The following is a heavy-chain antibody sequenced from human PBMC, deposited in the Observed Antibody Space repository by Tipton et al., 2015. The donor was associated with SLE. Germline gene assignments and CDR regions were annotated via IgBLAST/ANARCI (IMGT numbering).Heavy chain of an antibody. D-gene: IGHD3-10*01. V-gene: IGHV4-59*01. CDR1: GDSISPYY. J-gene: IGHJ6*03. Sequence: LRLSCNVSGDSISPYYWSWIRQPPGKGLEWIAYVYYSGITKYNPSLKSRVTISLDTSKKQFSLTLTSVTAADTAVYYCARDVMGRTTTDRGTYQYYYYMDFWGKGTTVTVSS. CDR3: ARDVMGRTTTDRGTYQYYYYMDF. CDR2: VYYSGIT.